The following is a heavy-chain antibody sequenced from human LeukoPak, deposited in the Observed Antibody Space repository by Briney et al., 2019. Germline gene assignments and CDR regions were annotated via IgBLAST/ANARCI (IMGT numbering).Heavy chain of an antibody. Sequence: ASVKVSCKASGFTFTSSAVQWVRQARGQRLEWIGWISAYNGNTNYAQKLQGRVTMTTDTSTSTAYMELRSLRSDDTAVYYCASNSRDGYNPFDYWGQGTLVTVSS. CDR2: ISAYNGNT. J-gene: IGHJ4*02. D-gene: IGHD5-24*01. CDR1: GFTFTSSA. V-gene: IGHV1-18*01. CDR3: ASNSRDGYNPFDY.